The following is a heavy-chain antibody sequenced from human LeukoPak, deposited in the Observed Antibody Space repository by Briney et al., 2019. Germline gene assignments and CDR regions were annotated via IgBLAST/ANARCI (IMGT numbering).Heavy chain of an antibody. CDR1: GYSFTSYW. CDR2: IDSSDSYT. D-gene: IGHD3-10*01. V-gene: IGHV5-10-1*01. Sequence: KPGESLRISCKGSGYSFTSYWISWVRQMPGKGLEWMGRIDSSDSYTNYSPSFQGHVTISADKSISTAYLQWSSLKASDTAMYYCARRQLEYYYGSGSPAGGMDVWGKGTTVTVSS. J-gene: IGHJ6*04. CDR3: ARRQLEYYYGSGSPAGGMDV.